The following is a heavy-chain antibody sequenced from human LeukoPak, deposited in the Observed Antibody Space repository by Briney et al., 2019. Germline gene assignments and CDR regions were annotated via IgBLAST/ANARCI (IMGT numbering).Heavy chain of an antibody. CDR3: ARGPPGSIDGGGVFDY. V-gene: IGHV1-2*04. CDR2: INPNSGGT. CDR1: GYTFTGYY. J-gene: IGHJ4*02. Sequence: GASVKVSCMASGYTFTGYYMHWVRQAPGQGLEWMGWINPNSGGTDYAQKFQGWVTMTRDTSISTAYMELSRLRSDVTAVYYCARGPPGSIDGGGVFDYWGQGTLVTVSS. D-gene: IGHD2-15*01.